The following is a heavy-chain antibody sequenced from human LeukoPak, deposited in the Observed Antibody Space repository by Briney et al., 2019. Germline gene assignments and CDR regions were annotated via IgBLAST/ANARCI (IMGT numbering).Heavy chain of an antibody. V-gene: IGHV4-59*04. CDR3: ARVLTTVTTTLNYFDY. D-gene: IGHD4-17*01. J-gene: IGHJ4*02. CDR2: VYYSGTI. Sequence: PSETLSLTCSVSGGSISSYYLTWIRRPPGKGLEWIGYVYYSGTIDYNPSLKSRVTMSLDTSKKQFSLKLSSVTAADTAVYYCARVLTTVTTTLNYFDYWGQGTLVTVSS. CDR1: GGSISSYY.